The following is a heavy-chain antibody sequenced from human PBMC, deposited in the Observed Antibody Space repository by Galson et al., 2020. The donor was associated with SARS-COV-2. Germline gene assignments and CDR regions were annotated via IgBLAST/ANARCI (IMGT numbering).Heavy chain of an antibody. Sequence: ASVKVSCKASGYTFTSYGISWVRQATGQGLEWVGWISAYNGNKNYAQKLQGRVTMTTDTSTSTAYMALRSLRSDDTAVYYCARESSATRITIFGVFIPWFDPWGQGTLVTVSS. V-gene: IGHV1-18*04. CDR3: ARESSATRITIFGVFIPWFDP. CDR2: ISAYNGNK. CDR1: GYTFTSYG. J-gene: IGHJ5*02. D-gene: IGHD3-3*01.